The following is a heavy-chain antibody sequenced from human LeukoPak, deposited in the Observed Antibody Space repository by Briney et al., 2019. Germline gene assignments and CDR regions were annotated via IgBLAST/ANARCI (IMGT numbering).Heavy chain of an antibody. CDR1: GPTFEDYG. CDR3: ASKQWPTANFDS. Sequence: GGSLRLSCTASGPTFEDYGMNWVRHAPGKGLEWVSGIDWNGGSTGYADFVKGRFTISRDNAKNSLYLQMNTLRAEDTAVYYCASKQWPTANFDSWGQGTLVTVSS. CDR2: IDWNGGST. J-gene: IGHJ4*02. D-gene: IGHD6-19*01. V-gene: IGHV3-20*04.